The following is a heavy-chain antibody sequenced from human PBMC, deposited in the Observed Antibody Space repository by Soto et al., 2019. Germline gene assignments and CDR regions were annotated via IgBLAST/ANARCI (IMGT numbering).Heavy chain of an antibody. D-gene: IGHD3-16*01. Sequence: QVQLVQSGPEVKKPGASVKVSCKASGYSFTRYGFSWVRQAPGQGLEWMGWISPYNGVKQFSQKIQDRFTMTTDTSTSTATMELRSLRSDDTAVYYCARDGYVGNSVEFWGQGTLVTVSS. V-gene: IGHV1-18*01. CDR2: ISPYNGVK. J-gene: IGHJ4*02. CDR3: ARDGYVGNSVEF. CDR1: GYSFTRYG.